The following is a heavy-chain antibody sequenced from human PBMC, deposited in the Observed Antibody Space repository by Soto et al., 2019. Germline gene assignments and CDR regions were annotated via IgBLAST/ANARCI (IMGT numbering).Heavy chain of an antibody. V-gene: IGHV4-34*01. CDR2: INHSGST. Sequence: SETLSLTCAVYGGSFSGYYWSWIRQPPGKGLEWIGEINHSGSTNYNPSLKSRVTISVDTSKNQFSLKLSSVTAADTAVYYCGRSKAAANWSLYYYSYTGRDVGAQGPRVTVP. CDR1: GGSFSGYY. CDR3: GRSKAAANWSLYYYSYTGRDV. D-gene: IGHD3-9*01. J-gene: IGHJ6*02.